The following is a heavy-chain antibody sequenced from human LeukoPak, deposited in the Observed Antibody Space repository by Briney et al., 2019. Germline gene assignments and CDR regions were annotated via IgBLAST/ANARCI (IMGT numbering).Heavy chain of an antibody. CDR2: INHSGST. CDR1: GGSFSGYY. D-gene: IGHD1-14*01. CDR3: ARAPGRSFDI. Sequence: SETLSLTCAVYGGSFSGYYWSWISHPPGKGLEWIGEINHSGSTNYNPSLKSRVTISVDTSKNQFSLKLSSVTAADTAVYYCARAPGRSFDIWGQGTMVTVSS. V-gene: IGHV4-34*01. J-gene: IGHJ3*02.